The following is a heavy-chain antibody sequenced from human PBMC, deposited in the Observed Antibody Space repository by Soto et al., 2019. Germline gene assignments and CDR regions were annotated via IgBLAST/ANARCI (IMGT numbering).Heavy chain of an antibody. Sequence: SETLSLTCTVSGGSISSYYWSWIRQPPGKGLEWIGYIYYSGSTNYNPSLKSRVTISVDTSKNQFSLKLSSVTAADTAVYYCARRDCSSTSCYMKSRGDWFDPWGQGTLVTVSS. J-gene: IGHJ5*02. CDR1: GGSISSYY. D-gene: IGHD2-2*02. V-gene: IGHV4-59*01. CDR3: ARRDCSSTSCYMKSRGDWFDP. CDR2: IYYSGST.